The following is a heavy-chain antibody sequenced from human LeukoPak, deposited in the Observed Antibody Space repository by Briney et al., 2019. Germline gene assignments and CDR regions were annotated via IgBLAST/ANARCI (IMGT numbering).Heavy chain of an antibody. CDR3: ARDTTSPSWFDP. J-gene: IGHJ5*02. D-gene: IGHD2-2*01. V-gene: IGHV3-23*01. Sequence: GGSLRLSCAASGFTFSSYAMNWVRQAPGKGLEWVSAIRASGDITFYADSVKGRFTISRDNSKNTLYLQMNSLRAEDTAVYYCARDTTSPSWFDPWGQGTLVTVSS. CDR1: GFTFSSYA. CDR2: IRASGDIT.